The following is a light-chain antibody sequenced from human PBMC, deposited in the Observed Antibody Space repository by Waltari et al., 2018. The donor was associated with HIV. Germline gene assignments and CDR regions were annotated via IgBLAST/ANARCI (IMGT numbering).Light chain of an antibody. CDR2: RNT. Sequence: SYELTQPLSVSVDLGQTARITCGGDTIGSKNVHWYQQKLGQAAVLVLYRNTNRPSACPERFSGSTSGNTATLTIARAQVGDEADYYLHVWYRATGVFGTGTTVTVL. CDR3: HVWYRATGV. CDR1: TIGSKN. V-gene: IGLV3-9*01. J-gene: IGLJ1*01.